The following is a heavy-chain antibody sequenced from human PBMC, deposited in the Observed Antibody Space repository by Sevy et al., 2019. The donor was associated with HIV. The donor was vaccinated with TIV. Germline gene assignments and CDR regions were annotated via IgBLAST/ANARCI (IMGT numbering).Heavy chain of an antibody. CDR1: GFTFSAYW. Sequence: GGSLRLSCAASGFTFSAYWMYWVRQAPGKGLEWVSRIDHDGSNPIYADSVKGRFTGSRDNSKNTLYLQMTSLRGEDTAVYFCVRDRGATDGFDIWGQGTMVTVSS. CDR3: VRDRGATDGFDI. J-gene: IGHJ3*02. CDR2: IDHDGSNP. V-gene: IGHV3-74*01. D-gene: IGHD3-16*01.